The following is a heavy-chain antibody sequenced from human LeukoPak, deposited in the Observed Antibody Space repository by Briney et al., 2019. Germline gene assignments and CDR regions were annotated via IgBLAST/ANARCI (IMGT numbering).Heavy chain of an antibody. CDR2: LSNSDNTR. J-gene: IGHJ4*02. V-gene: IGHV3-11*04. CDR1: GFNFSDYH. Sequence: GGSLRLSCAASGFNFSDYHMSWIRQAPGKGLEWVSYLSNSDNTRYYADSVKGRFTISRDNAKNSLYLQMNSLRAEDTAVYYCARGRKTPDYWGQGTLVTVSS. CDR3: ARGRKTPDY.